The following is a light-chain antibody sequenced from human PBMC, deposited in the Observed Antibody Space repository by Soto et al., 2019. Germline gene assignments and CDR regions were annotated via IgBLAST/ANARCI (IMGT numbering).Light chain of an antibody. J-gene: IGLJ2*01. Sequence: QAVVTQEPSLTVSPGRTVTLTCGSSTGTVTSGHYPYWFQPKPGHAPRTLIYDIINILSWTPARFSGSVLWGTAALTRSGAQPEDESEYYGLLTYSGARVFGGGTKLTVL. V-gene: IGLV7-46*01. CDR2: DII. CDR1: TGTVTSGHY. CDR3: LLTYSGARV.